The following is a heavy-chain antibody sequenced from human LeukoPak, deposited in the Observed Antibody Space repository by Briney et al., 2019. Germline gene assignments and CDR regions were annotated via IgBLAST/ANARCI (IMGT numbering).Heavy chain of an antibody. CDR3: ASNDCSGGSCYSDYYYMDV. Sequence: ASVKVSCKASGGTFSSYAISWVRQAPGQGLEWMGGIIPIFGTANYAQKFQGRVTITTDESTSTAYMELSSLRSEDTAVYYCASNDCSGGSCYSDYYYMDVWGKGTTVTVSS. D-gene: IGHD2-15*01. CDR1: GGTFSSYA. V-gene: IGHV1-69*05. J-gene: IGHJ6*03. CDR2: IIPIFGTA.